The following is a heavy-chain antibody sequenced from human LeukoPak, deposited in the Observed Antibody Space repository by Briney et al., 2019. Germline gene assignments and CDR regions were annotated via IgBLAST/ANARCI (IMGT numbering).Heavy chain of an antibody. J-gene: IGHJ4*02. D-gene: IGHD1-26*01. Sequence: PGRSLRLSCAASGFTFSSFGMHWVRQAPGKGLEWVTVTSYDGNEKYYADSVKGRFTISRDNSKNTVYLQMNSLRAEDTAVYYCATGGTRGATGRMGFWGQGIPVTVSS. CDR1: GFTFSSFG. V-gene: IGHV3-30*03. CDR2: TSYDGNEK. CDR3: ATGGTRGATGRMGF.